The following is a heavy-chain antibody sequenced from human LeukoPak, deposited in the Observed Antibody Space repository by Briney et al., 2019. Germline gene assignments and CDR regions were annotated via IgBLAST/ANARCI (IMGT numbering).Heavy chain of an antibody. V-gene: IGHV4-39*07. Sequence: SETLSLTCTVSGGSITRSIYYWGWIRQPPGQGLEWIGEIYHSGSTNYNPSLKSRVTISVDTSKNQFSLKLTSVTAADTAVYYCARGQVWLLYDYWGQGTLVTVSS. CDR1: GGSITRSIYY. CDR3: ARGQVWLLYDY. CDR2: IYHSGST. J-gene: IGHJ4*02. D-gene: IGHD1-26*01.